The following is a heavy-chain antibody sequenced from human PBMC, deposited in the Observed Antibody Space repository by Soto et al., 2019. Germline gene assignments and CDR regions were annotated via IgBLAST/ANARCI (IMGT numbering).Heavy chain of an antibody. V-gene: IGHV1-8*01. J-gene: IGHJ4*02. D-gene: IGHD7-27*01. CDR1: GYTFTTYD. CDR3: ARGPPNWGFDY. Sequence: QVQLVQSGAEVKKPGASVKVSCKASGYTFTTYDINWVRQATGQGLEWVGWMSPNSGNTGYEQKVQGRVTMTRTTSASTAYIELTSLRSDATAVYYCARGPPNWGFDYWGQGTLVTVSS. CDR2: MSPNSGNT.